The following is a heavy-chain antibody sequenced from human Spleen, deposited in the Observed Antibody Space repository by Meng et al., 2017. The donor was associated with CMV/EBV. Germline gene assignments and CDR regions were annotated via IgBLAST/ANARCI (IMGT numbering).Heavy chain of an antibody. CDR2: ISYDGSNK. CDR3: ARDLGSDFWSGYDY. J-gene: IGHJ4*02. Sequence: GESLKISCAASGFTFSSYAMHWVRQAPGKGLEWVAVISYDGSNKYYADSVKGRFTISRDNAKNSLYLQMNSLRAEDTAVYYCARDLGSDFWSGYDYWGQGTLVTVSS. D-gene: IGHD3-3*01. CDR1: GFTFSSYA. V-gene: IGHV3-30-3*01.